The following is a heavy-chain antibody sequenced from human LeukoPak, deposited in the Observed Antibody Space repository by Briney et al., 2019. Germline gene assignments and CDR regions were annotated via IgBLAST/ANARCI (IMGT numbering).Heavy chain of an antibody. J-gene: IGHJ4*02. D-gene: IGHD1-14*01. V-gene: IGHV1-46*01. CDR3: ARDRVIVGGTATYNFDH. CDR1: GGTFSSYA. CDR2: INPTGGST. Sequence: ASVKVSCKASGGTFSSYAISWVRQAPGQGLEWMGIINPTGGSTTYAQKFQGRFTVTRDMSTSTVYMELSSLTSEDTAVYYCARDRVIVGGTATYNFDHWGQGTLVTVSS.